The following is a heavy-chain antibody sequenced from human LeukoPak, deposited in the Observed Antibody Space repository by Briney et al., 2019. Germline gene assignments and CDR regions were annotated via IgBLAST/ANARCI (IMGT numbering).Heavy chain of an antibody. Sequence: VASVKVSCKASGYTFTAYYMLWVRQAPGQGLEWVGWINPNSGGTNDAQKFQGRVTMTRDTSISTAYMELSRLRSDDTAVYYCARTNGYSPTSSDYWGQGTLVTVSS. CDR3: ARTNGYSPTSSDY. J-gene: IGHJ4*02. D-gene: IGHD5-24*01. CDR1: GYTFTAYY. CDR2: INPNSGGT. V-gene: IGHV1-2*02.